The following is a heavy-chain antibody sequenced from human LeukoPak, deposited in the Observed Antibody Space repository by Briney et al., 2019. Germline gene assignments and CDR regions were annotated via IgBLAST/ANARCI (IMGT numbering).Heavy chain of an antibody. V-gene: IGHV3-48*01. CDR1: GFTFSSYG. D-gene: IGHD2-2*01. J-gene: IGHJ4*02. Sequence: GGSLRLSCVASGFTFSSYGMNWARQAPGKGLEWVSYITSSSSTIYYADSVKGRFTISRDNAKNSLYLQMNSLRAEDTAVYYCARDYAFDYWGQGTLVTVSS. CDR3: ARDYAFDY. CDR2: ITSSSSTI.